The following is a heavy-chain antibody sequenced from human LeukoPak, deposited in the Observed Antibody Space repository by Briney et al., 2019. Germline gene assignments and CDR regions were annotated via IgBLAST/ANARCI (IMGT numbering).Heavy chain of an antibody. V-gene: IGHV1-2*02. CDR2: INPNSGGT. CDR1: GYTFTGYY. Sequence: ASVKVSCKASGYTFTGYYMHWVRQAPGQGLEWMGWINPNSGGTNYAQKFRGRVTMTRDTSISTAYMELSRLRSDDTAVYYCARDFRDYGDYDDYWGQGTLVTVSS. D-gene: IGHD4-17*01. CDR3: ARDFRDYGDYDDY. J-gene: IGHJ4*02.